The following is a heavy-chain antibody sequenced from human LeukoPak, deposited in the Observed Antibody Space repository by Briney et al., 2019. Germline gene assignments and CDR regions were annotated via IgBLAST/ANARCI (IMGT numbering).Heavy chain of an antibody. Sequence: PGGSLRLSCAASGFTFSSYAMSWVRQAPGKGLEWVSAISGSGGSTYYADSVKGRFTISRDNSKNTLYLQMNSLRAEDTAVYYCANGFGVVGWVYYGMDVWGQGTTVTVSS. CDR1: GFTFSSYA. V-gene: IGHV3-23*01. CDR2: ISGSGGST. D-gene: IGHD3-3*01. CDR3: ANGFGVVGWVYYGMDV. J-gene: IGHJ6*02.